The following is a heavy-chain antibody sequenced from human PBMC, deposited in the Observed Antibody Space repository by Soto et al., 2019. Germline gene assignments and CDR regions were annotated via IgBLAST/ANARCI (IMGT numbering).Heavy chain of an antibody. J-gene: IGHJ6*02. CDR2: IYYSGST. CDR1: GGSVSSGSYY. Sequence: PSGSLSLTCAVSGGSVSSGSYYWSWIRQPPGKGLEWIGYIYYSGSTNYNPSLKSRVTISVDTSKNQFSLKLSSVTAADTAVYYCARITGTGYYYGMDVWGQGTTVTVSS. V-gene: IGHV4-61*01. CDR3: ARITGTGYYYGMDV. D-gene: IGHD1-20*01.